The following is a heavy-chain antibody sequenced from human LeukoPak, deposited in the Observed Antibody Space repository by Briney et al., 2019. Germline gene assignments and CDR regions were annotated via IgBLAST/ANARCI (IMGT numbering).Heavy chain of an antibody. D-gene: IGHD1-26*01. CDR1: GFTFSSYA. Sequence: GGSLRLSCAASGFTFSSYAMSWVRQTPGKGLEWVSAISGSGGSTYYADSVKGRFTISRDNSKNTVYLQMNSLRAEDTAVYYCATAVVVGALDYWGQGTLVTVSS. J-gene: IGHJ4*02. CDR2: ISGSGGST. V-gene: IGHV3-23*01. CDR3: ATAVVVGALDY.